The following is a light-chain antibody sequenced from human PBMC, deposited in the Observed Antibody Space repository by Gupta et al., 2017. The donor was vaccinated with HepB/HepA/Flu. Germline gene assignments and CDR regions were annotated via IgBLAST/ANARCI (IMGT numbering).Light chain of an antibody. Sequence: QSALTQPASVPGSPGQSITISCTGTSSDVGGYNYVSWYQQHPGKAPKLMINDVSNRPSGVSNRFSGSKSGNTASLTISGLQAEDEADYYCSSYTSSNTYVCGTGTKVTVL. CDR2: DVS. CDR1: SSDVGGYNY. V-gene: IGLV2-14*01. CDR3: SSYTSSNTYV. J-gene: IGLJ1*01.